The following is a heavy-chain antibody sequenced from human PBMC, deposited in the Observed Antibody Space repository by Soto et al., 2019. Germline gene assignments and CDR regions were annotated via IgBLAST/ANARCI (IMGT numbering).Heavy chain of an antibody. CDR3: ARGLPNFSSFDS. CDR2: VSSDGSST. Sequence: EVQLVEFGGGLVQPGESLRLSCAASGFTFSSYWMHWIRQAPGKGLVWVARVSSDGSSTVYANSVTGRLTISRDNAKNTLYLQMNSLSDEDTAVYYCARGLPNFSSFDSWGQGTLVTVSS. D-gene: IGHD5-12*01. V-gene: IGHV3-74*01. J-gene: IGHJ4*02. CDR1: GFTFSSYW.